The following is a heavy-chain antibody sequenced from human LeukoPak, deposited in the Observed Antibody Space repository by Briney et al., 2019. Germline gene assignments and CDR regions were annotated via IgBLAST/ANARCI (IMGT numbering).Heavy chain of an antibody. V-gene: IGHV4-34*01. Sequence: TTSETLSLTCAVYGGSFSGYYWSWIRQPPGKGLEWMGEINHSGSTNYNPSLKRRVTISVDTSKNQFSLKLTSVTAADTAVYYCARGVCSGGSCYSEWNYWGQGTLVTVSS. J-gene: IGHJ4*02. CDR3: ARGVCSGGSCYSEWNY. D-gene: IGHD2-15*01. CDR1: GGSFSGYY. CDR2: INHSGST.